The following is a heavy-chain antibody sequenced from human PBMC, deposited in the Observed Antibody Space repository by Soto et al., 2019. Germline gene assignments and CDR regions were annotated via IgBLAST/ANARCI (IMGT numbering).Heavy chain of an antibody. CDR3: ATMGV. J-gene: IGHJ6*02. V-gene: IGHV3-23*01. CDR1: GFTFSSYA. Sequence: GESLKISCAASGFTFSSYAMSWVRQAPGKGLEWVSAISGSDNSTYYADSVKGRFTISRDNSKNTLYLQMSSLRADDTAVYYCATMGVWGQGTTVTVSS. CDR2: ISGSDNST.